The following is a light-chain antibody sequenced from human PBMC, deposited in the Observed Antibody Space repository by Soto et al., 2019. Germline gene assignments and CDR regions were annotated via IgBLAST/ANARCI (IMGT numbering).Light chain of an antibody. V-gene: IGLV2-14*01. J-gene: IGLJ1*01. CDR3: NSYTSSSTLV. CDR2: EVS. CDR1: SSDVGGYNY. Sequence: QSALTQPASVSGSPGQSITISCTGTSSDVGGYNYVSWYQQHPGKAPKLMIYEVSNRPSGVSNRFSGSKSGNTASLTISGLQAEDKADYYCNSYTSSSTLVFGTGTKLTVL.